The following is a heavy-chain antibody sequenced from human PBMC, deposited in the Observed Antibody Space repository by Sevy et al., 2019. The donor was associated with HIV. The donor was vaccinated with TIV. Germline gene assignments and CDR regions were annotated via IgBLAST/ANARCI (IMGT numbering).Heavy chain of an antibody. J-gene: IGHJ4*02. CDR3: ARDRRHYGSGKYYDLPDY. CDR2: INPSSGGT. V-gene: IGHV1-2*02. D-gene: IGHD3-10*01. CDR1: GYTFTGFY. Sequence: SVKVSCKASGYTFTGFYIHWVRHVPGQGLEWMGWINPSSGGTKYAQKFHDRVTMTRDTSITTAYMELRRLRSDDTAIYYCARDRRHYGSGKYYDLPDYWGQGTLVTVSS.